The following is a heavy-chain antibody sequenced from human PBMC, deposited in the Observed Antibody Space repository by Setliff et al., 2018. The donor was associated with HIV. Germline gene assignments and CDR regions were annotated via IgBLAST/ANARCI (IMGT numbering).Heavy chain of an antibody. V-gene: IGHV1-18*01. CDR2: ISAYNGNT. J-gene: IGHJ3*02. CDR3: ARSSPLYSRSFDAFDI. CDR1: GDNFNNVA. Sequence: ASVKVSCKASGDNFNNVAFNWVRQAPGQGLEWMGWISAYNGNTNYAQKLQGRVTMTTDTSTSTVYMELSSLRSEDTALYYCARSSPLYSRSFDAFDIWGQGTMVTVSS. D-gene: IGHD6-6*01.